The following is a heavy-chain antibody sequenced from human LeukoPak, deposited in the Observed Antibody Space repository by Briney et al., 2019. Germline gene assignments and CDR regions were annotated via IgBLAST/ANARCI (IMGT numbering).Heavy chain of an antibody. CDR3: ARVGVWDSLTGYYKPNFDY. CDR2: INHSGST. Sequence: SETLSLTCAVYGGSFSGYYWSWIRQPPGKGLEWIGEINHSGSTNYNPSLKSRVTISVDTSKNQFSLKLSSVTAADTAVYYCARVGVWDSLTGYYKPNFDYWGQGTLVTVSS. D-gene: IGHD3-9*01. J-gene: IGHJ4*02. CDR1: GGSFSGYY. V-gene: IGHV4-34*01.